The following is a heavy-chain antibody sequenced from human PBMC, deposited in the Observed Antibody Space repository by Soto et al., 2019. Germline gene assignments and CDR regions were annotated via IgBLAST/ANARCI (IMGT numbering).Heavy chain of an antibody. CDR2: ISYDGSNK. V-gene: IGHV3-30*18. CDR1: GFTFSSYG. J-gene: IGHJ3*02. D-gene: IGHD5-18*01. Sequence: QVQLVESGGGVVQPGRSLRLSCAASGFTFSSYGMHWVRQAPGKGLEWVAVISYDGSNKYYADSVKGRFTISRDNSKNPLYLQMNSMRAEDTAVYYCAKVRQLWLPRGSFDIWGQGTMVTVSS. CDR3: AKVRQLWLPRGSFDI.